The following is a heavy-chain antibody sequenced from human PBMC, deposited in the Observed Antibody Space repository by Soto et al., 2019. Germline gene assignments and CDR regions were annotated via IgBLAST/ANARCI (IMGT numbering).Heavy chain of an antibody. CDR2: IDYSGNT. CDR3: ASGNDYEESDAFGI. Sequence: QVQLQESGPGLVKPSETLSLTCTVSGDSISNYYWSWIRQPPGKGLEWIGDIDYSGNTNYNPSLNRRVSISVDTTKSQISLTLSSVTAANTAVYNCASGNDYEESDAFGIWGQGTMVTVSS. J-gene: IGHJ3*02. V-gene: IGHV4-59*01. D-gene: IGHD1-1*01. CDR1: GDSISNYY.